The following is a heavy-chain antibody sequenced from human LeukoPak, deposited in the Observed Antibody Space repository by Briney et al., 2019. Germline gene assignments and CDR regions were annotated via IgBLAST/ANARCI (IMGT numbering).Heavy chain of an antibody. D-gene: IGHD5-18*01. CDR3: ARDKGYSYGHDY. Sequence: GGSLRLSCAASGFTFSDYYMSWIRQAPGKGLEWVSYISSSSSYTNYADSVKGRFTISRDNAKNSLYLQMNILRAEDTAVYYCARDKGYSYGHDYWGQGTLVTVSS. J-gene: IGHJ4*02. V-gene: IGHV3-11*06. CDR1: GFTFSDYY. CDR2: ISSSSSYT.